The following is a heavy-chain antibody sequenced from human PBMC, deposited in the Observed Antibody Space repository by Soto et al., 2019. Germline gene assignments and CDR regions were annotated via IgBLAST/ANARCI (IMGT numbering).Heavy chain of an antibody. CDR3: ARGQSGCSGGSCYSLYGMDV. CDR1: GGTFSSYA. J-gene: IGHJ6*02. D-gene: IGHD2-15*01. CDR2: IIPIFGTA. Sequence: QVQLVQSGAEVKKPGSSVKVSCKASGGTFSSYAISWVRQAPGQGLEGMGGIIPIFGTANYAQKFQGRVTITADESTSTAYMELSSLRSEDTAVYYCARGQSGCSGGSCYSLYGMDVWGQGTTVTVSS. V-gene: IGHV1-69*01.